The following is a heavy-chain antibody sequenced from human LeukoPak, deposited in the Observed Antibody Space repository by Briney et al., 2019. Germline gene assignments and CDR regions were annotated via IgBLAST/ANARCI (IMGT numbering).Heavy chain of an antibody. CDR3: AKDAGNYYDSSGYPDY. CDR1: GFTFSDYY. Sequence: PGGSLRLSCAASGFTFSDYYMSWIRQAPGKGLEWVSYISSSGSTIYYADSVKGRFTISRDNAKNSLYLQMNSLRAEDTAVYYCAKDAGNYYDSSGYPDYWGQGTLVTVSS. D-gene: IGHD3-22*01. V-gene: IGHV3-11*01. J-gene: IGHJ4*02. CDR2: ISSSGSTI.